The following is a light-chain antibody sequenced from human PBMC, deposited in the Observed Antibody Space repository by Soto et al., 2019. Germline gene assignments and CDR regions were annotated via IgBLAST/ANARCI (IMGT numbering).Light chain of an antibody. CDR1: QGIRND. Sequence: MHVTQTPSSLSASVGDRVTITCRASQGIRNDLGWYQQKPGKAPKLLIYAASSLQSGVPSRFSGSGSGTDFTLTISSLQPEDFATYYCQQSYSTPPWTFGQGTKVDIK. CDR3: QQSYSTPPWT. J-gene: IGKJ1*01. CDR2: AAS. V-gene: IGKV1-39*01.